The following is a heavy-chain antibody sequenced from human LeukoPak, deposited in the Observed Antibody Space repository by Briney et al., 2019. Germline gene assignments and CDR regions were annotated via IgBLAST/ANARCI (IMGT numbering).Heavy chain of an antibody. J-gene: IGHJ4*02. CDR1: GGSISSYY. CDR3: ARHDIRNDYLFYFDY. V-gene: IGHV4-59*08. Sequence: SATLSLTCTVSGGSISSYYWSWIRQPPGKGLEWIGYIYNIGSSNYNPSLKSRVTISVNTSKNQFSLKLSSVTAADTAVYYCARHDIRNDYLFYFDYWGQGTLVTVSS. D-gene: IGHD3-16*01. CDR2: IYNIGSS.